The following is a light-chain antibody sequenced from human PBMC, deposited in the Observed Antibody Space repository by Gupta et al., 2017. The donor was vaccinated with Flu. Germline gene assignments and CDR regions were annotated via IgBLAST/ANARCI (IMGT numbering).Light chain of an antibody. Sequence: PATLSWSPGERATLSCRASQSVGTYLAWYQQKPGQAPRLLIYDAFNRATGIPARFSGSGSGTDFTLTISSLEPDDSAVYFCQQRSKWPITFGGMTKVEIK. CDR2: DAF. CDR1: QSVGTY. CDR3: QQRSKWPIT. J-gene: IGKJ4*01. V-gene: IGKV3-11*01.